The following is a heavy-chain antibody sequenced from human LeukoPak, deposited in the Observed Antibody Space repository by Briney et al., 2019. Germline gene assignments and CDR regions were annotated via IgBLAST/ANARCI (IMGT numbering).Heavy chain of an antibody. J-gene: IGHJ5*02. V-gene: IGHV4-39*07. D-gene: IGHD3-22*01. CDR3: ARDYYDSPSWFDP. CDR2: IYYSGST. CDR1: GGSISSSSYY. Sequence: SETLSLTCTVSGGSISSSSYYWGWIRQPPGKGLEWIGSIYYSGSTYYNPSLKSRVTISVDTSKNQFSLKLSSVTAADTAVYYCARDYYDSPSWFDPWGQGTLVTVSS.